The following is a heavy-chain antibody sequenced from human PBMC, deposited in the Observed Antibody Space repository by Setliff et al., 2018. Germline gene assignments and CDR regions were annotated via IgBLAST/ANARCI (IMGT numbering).Heavy chain of an antibody. D-gene: IGHD1-1*01. CDR1: GFTFSDYA. CDR3: AQGVHLGV. Sequence: GGSLRLSCAASGFTFSDYAMTWVRQAPGKGLEWVSIIYADDGSTYYADSVEGRFTISRDNSNNILYLQMNSLRAEDTAVYYCAQGVHLGVWGQGTLVTVS. V-gene: IGHV3-23*03. CDR2: IYADDGST. J-gene: IGHJ4*02.